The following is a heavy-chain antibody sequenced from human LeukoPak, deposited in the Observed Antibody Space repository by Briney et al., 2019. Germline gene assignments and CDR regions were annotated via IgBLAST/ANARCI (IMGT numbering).Heavy chain of an antibody. D-gene: IGHD4-17*01. CDR1: GFTFSSYW. Sequence: QSGGSLRLSCAASGFTFSSYWMSWVRQAPGKGLEWVANIKQDGSEKYYVDSVKGRFTISRDNAKNTLYLQMNSLRAEDTAVYYCARVTQKVTTLSWVARSGNNWFDPWGQGTLVTVSS. J-gene: IGHJ5*02. V-gene: IGHV3-7*01. CDR2: IKQDGSEK. CDR3: ARVTQKVTTLSWVARSGNNWFDP.